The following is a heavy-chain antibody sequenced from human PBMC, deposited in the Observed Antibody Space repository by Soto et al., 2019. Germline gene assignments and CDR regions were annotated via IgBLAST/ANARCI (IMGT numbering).Heavy chain of an antibody. Sequence: QVQLVQSGAEVKKPGSSVKVSCKAPGGTFSSYAISWVRQAPGQGLEWMGGIIPISETTNYAQKFQGRVTITGDKSKSTAYMELSSLRSEDTAVYYCARSQGSSTSLEIYYYYYYGMDVWGQGTTVTVS. J-gene: IGHJ6*02. CDR3: ARSQGSSTSLEIYYYYYYGMDV. CDR1: GGTFSSYA. CDR2: IIPISETT. D-gene: IGHD2-2*01. V-gene: IGHV1-69*06.